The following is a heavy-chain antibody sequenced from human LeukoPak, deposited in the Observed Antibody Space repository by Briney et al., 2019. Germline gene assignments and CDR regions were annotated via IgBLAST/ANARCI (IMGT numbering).Heavy chain of an antibody. CDR1: GYTFTGYY. CDR2: INPNSGGT. CDR3: AREPMVRDFNWFDP. D-gene: IGHD3-10*01. Sequence: GASVKVSCKASGYTFTGYYIHWVRQAPGQGLEWMGRINPNSGGTNYARKFRGRVTMTRDTSISTAYMQLSRLTSDDTAVYYCAREPMVRDFNWFDPWGQGTLVTVSS. J-gene: IGHJ5*02. V-gene: IGHV1-2*06.